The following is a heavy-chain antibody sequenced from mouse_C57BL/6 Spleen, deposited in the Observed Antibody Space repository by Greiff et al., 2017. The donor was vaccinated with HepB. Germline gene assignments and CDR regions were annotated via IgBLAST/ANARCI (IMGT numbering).Heavy chain of an antibody. CDR1: GFNIKDDY. D-gene: IGHD1-1*02. V-gene: IGHV14-4*01. CDR2: IDPENGDT. J-gene: IGHJ3*01. CDR3: TRVVKRAWFAY. Sequence: VQLQQSGAELVRPGASVKLSCTASGFNIKDDYMHWVKQRPEQGLEWIGWIDPENGDTEYASKFQGKATITADTSSNTAYLQLSSLTSEDTAVYYCTRVVKRAWFAYWGQGTLVTVSA.